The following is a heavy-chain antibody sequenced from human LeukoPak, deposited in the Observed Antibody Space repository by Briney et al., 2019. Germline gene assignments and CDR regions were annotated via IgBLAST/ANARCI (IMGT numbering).Heavy chain of an antibody. CDR1: GGSISSSSYY. J-gene: IGHJ4*02. CDR3: ARVGYSSSAGTVGY. V-gene: IGHV4-39*07. Sequence: PSETLSLTCTVSGGSISSSSYYWGWIRQPPGKGLEWIGSIYYSGSTYYNPSLKSRVTISVDTSENQFSLKLSSVTAADTAVYYCARVGYSSSAGTVGYWGQGTLVTVSS. D-gene: IGHD6-13*01. CDR2: IYYSGST.